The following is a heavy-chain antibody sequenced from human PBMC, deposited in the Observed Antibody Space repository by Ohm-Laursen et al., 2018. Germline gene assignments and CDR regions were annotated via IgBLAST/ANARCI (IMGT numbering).Heavy chain of an antibody. V-gene: IGHV1-46*01. Sequence: GASVKVSCKPSGYTFTSYYMHWVRQAPGQGLEWMGIINPSGGSTSYAQKFQGRVTMTRDTSTSAVYMELSSLRSEDTAVYYCARGSLIRLGELSPIGDYWGQGTLVTVSS. CDR2: INPSGGST. J-gene: IGHJ4*02. CDR3: ARGSLIRLGELSPIGDY. D-gene: IGHD3-16*02. CDR1: GYTFTSYY.